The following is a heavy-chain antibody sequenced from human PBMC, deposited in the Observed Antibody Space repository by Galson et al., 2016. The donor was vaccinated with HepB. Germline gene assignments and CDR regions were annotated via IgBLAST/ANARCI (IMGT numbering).Heavy chain of an antibody. CDR2: VNSDESIT. V-gene: IGHV3-74*01. CDR3: ARGFKSRLTVASTGMDY. J-gene: IGHJ4*02. CDR1: GFTFNSYW. Sequence: SLRLSCAASGFTFNSYWMHWVRQVPGKGLVWVSRVNSDESITNNADFVKGRFTISRDNAKNTVYLLMNSLRAEDTAVYYCARGFKSRLTVASTGMDYWGRGTLVTVSS. D-gene: IGHD6-19*01.